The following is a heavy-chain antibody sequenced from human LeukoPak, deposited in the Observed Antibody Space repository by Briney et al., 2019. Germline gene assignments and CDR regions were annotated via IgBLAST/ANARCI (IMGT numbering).Heavy chain of an antibody. CDR2: IKQDGSEK. CDR1: GFTFSSHG. Sequence: GGSLRLSCAASGFTFSSHGMNWVRQAPGKGLEWVANIKQDGSEKYYVDSVKGRFTISRDNAKNSLYLQMNSLRAEDTAVYYCARGGSGWYPSGAFDYWGQGTLVTVSS. V-gene: IGHV3-7*01. J-gene: IGHJ4*02. D-gene: IGHD6-19*01. CDR3: ARGGSGWYPSGAFDY.